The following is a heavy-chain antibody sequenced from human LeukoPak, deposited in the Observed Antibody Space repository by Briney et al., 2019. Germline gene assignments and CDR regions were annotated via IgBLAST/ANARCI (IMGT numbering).Heavy chain of an antibody. Sequence: GASVKVSCKVSGYTLSELSMHWVRQAPGQGLEWMGWINPNSGGTNYAQKFQGRVTMTRDTSISTAYMELSRLRSDDTAVYYCAREDLLWFGDPAWFDPWGQGTLVTVSS. CDR1: GYTLSELS. CDR3: AREDLLWFGDPAWFDP. CDR2: INPNSGGT. J-gene: IGHJ5*02. V-gene: IGHV1-2*02. D-gene: IGHD3-10*01.